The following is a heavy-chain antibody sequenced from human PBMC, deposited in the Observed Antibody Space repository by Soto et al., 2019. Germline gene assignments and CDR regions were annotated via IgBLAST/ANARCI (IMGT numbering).Heavy chain of an antibody. CDR1: GGTFSSYA. Sequence: SVNVSCKASGGTFSSYAISWVRQAPGQGLEWMGGIIPIFGTANYAQKFQGRVTITADESTSTAYMELSSLRSEDTAVYYCARAAYCSSTSCYLPGRHYYGMDVWGHGNTVTVS. CDR3: ARAAYCSSTSCYLPGRHYYGMDV. V-gene: IGHV1-69*13. CDR2: IIPIFGTA. J-gene: IGHJ6*02. D-gene: IGHD2-2*01.